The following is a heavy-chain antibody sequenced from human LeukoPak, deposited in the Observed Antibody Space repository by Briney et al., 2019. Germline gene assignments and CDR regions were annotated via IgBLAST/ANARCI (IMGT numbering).Heavy chain of an antibody. CDR2: IWYVGSNK. Sequence: GGSLRLSCAASGFTLSSFGMHWVRQAPGKGLEWVAVIWYVGSNKYYADSVEGRFTISRDNSKNTLYLQMNSLRAEDTAVYYCARELPPVVTYYFDYWGQGTLVTVSS. D-gene: IGHD3-22*01. V-gene: IGHV3-33*01. CDR1: GFTLSSFG. J-gene: IGHJ4*02. CDR3: ARELPPVVTYYFDY.